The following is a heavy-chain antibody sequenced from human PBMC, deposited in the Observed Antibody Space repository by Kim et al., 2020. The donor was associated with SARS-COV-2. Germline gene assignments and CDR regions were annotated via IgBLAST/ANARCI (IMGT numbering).Heavy chain of an antibody. CDR3: AKTSGVFAIQSYYNGLDG. CDR1: GFTFNNHG. V-gene: IGHV3-30*18. CDR2: ISYEGSMK. Sequence: GGSLRLSCEASGFTFNNHGMHWVRQAPGKGLEWVAFISYEGSMKYYADSVKGRFTISRDSSRRTLYLQMNRLRPDDTAIYYCAKTSGVFAIQSYYNGLDGWGQGATVTVSS. J-gene: IGHJ6*02. D-gene: IGHD2-8*01.